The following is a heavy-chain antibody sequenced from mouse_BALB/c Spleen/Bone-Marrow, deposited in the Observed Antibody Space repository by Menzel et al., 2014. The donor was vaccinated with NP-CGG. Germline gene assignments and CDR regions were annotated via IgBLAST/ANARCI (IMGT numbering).Heavy chain of an antibody. Sequence: VQLKQSGAELVKPGASVKLSCTASGFNIKDTYMHWVKQRPEQGLEWIGRIDPANGNTKYDPKFQGKATITADTSSNTAYLQLSSLTSEDTAVYYCAPYYYGSSLFAYWGQGTLVTVFA. CDR3: APYYYGSSLFAY. J-gene: IGHJ3*01. CDR1: GFNIKDTY. CDR2: IDPANGNT. V-gene: IGHV14-3*02. D-gene: IGHD1-1*01.